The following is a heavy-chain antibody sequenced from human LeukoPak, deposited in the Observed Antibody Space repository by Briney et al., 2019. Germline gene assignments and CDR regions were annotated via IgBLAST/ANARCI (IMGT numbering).Heavy chain of an antibody. V-gene: IGHV3-21*01. CDR1: GFTFSSYS. J-gene: IGHJ6*03. D-gene: IGHD3-3*02. Sequence: PGGSLRLSCAASGFTFSSYSMNWVRQAPGKGLEWVSSISSSSSYIYYADSVKGRFTISRDNAKNSLYLQMNSLRAEDTAVYYCARDSSFGYYYMGVWGKGTTVTVSS. CDR2: ISSSSSYI. CDR3: ARDSSFGYYYMGV.